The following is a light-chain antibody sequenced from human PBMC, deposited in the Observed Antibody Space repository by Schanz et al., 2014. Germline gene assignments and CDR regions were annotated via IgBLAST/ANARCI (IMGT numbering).Light chain of an antibody. CDR3: QQYNTYSPWT. V-gene: IGKV1-5*01. CDR2: DAS. CDR1: QSFNNW. Sequence: DIQMTQSPSTLSASVGDRVTITCRASQSFNNWLAWYQQKPGKAPKLLIYDASSLESGVPSRFSGSGSGTELTLTISSLQPDDFATYYCQQYNTYSPWTFGQGTKVEIK. J-gene: IGKJ1*01.